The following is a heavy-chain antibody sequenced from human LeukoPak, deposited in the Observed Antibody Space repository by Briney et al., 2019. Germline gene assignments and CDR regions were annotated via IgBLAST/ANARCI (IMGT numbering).Heavy chain of an antibody. V-gene: IGHV3-23*01. Sequence: GGTLRLSCAASGFTFSSYGMSWVRQAPGKGLEWVSAISGSGGSTYYADSVKGRFTISRDNSKNSLYLQMNSLRAEDTALYYCATGGGAFDYWGQGTLVTVSS. J-gene: IGHJ4*02. CDR3: ATGGGAFDY. CDR1: GFTFSSYG. D-gene: IGHD3-16*01. CDR2: ISGSGGST.